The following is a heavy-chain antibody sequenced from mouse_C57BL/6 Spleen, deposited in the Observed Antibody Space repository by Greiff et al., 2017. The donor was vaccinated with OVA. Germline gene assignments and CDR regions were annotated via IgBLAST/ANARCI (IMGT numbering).Heavy chain of an antibody. V-gene: IGHV1-81*01. CDR1: GYTFTSYG. CDR2: IYPRSGNT. D-gene: IGHD2-4*01. Sequence: VKLQQSGAELARPGASVKLSCKASGYTFTSYGISWVKQRTGQGLEWIGEIYPRSGNTYYNEKFKGKATLTADKSSSTAYMELRSLTSEDSAVYFCARFLLGDYDRAYWGQGTLVTVSA. J-gene: IGHJ3*01. CDR3: ARFLLGDYDRAY.